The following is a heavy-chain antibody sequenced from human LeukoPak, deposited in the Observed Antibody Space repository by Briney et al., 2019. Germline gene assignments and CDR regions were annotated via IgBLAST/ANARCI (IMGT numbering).Heavy chain of an antibody. CDR2: ISSSSSYT. Sequence: PGGSLRLSCAASGFTFSDYYMSWIRQAPGKGLEWVSYISSSSSYTSYADSVKGRFTISRDNAKNSLYLQMNSLRAEDTAVYYCARHYYGSGSPLGYWGQGTLVTVSS. J-gene: IGHJ4*02. V-gene: IGHV3-11*03. D-gene: IGHD3-10*01. CDR3: ARHYYGSGSPLGY. CDR1: GFTFSDYY.